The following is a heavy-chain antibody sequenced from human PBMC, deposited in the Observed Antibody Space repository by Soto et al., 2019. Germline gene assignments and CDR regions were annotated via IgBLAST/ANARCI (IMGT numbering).Heavy chain of an antibody. D-gene: IGHD6-19*01. V-gene: IGHV1-69*12. Sequence: QVQLVQSGAEVKKPGSSVKVSCKASGGTFSSYAISWVRQAPGQGLEWMGGIIPIFGTANYAQKFQGRVTMTADESTSTAYMELSSLSSEDTAVYYCAKAPKAVAGRRYYGMDVWGQGTTVTVSS. CDR2: IIPIFGTA. J-gene: IGHJ6*02. CDR3: AKAPKAVAGRRYYGMDV. CDR1: GGTFSSYA.